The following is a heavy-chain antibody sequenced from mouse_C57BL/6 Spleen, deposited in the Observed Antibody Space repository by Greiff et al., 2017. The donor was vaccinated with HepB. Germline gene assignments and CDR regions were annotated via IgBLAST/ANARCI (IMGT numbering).Heavy chain of an antibody. Sequence: QVQLQQPGAELVKPGASVKLSCKASGYTFTSYWMHWVKQRPGQGLEWIGMIHPNSGSTNYNEKFKSKATLTVDKSSSTAYMQLSSLTSEDSAVYYCARSPLITTVVEGDFDYWGQGTTLTVSS. J-gene: IGHJ2*01. CDR1: GYTFTSYW. D-gene: IGHD1-1*01. CDR3: ARSPLITTVVEGDFDY. V-gene: IGHV1-64*01. CDR2: IHPNSGST.